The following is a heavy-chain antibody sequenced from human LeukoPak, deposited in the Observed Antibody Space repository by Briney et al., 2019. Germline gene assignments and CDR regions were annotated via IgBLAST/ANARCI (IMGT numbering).Heavy chain of an antibody. CDR1: GFTFDDYA. CDR3: AKGGKVLRFLEYGMDV. J-gene: IGHJ6*02. Sequence: GGSLRLSCAASGFTFDDYAMHWVRHAPGKGLEWVSGISWNSGSIGYADSVKGRFTISRDNAKNSLYLQMNSLRAEDTALYYCAKGGKVLRFLEYGMDVWGQGTTVTVSS. D-gene: IGHD3-3*01. V-gene: IGHV3-9*01. CDR2: ISWNSGSI.